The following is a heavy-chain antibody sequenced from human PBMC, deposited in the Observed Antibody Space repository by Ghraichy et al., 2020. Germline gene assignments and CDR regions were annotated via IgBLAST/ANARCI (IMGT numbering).Heavy chain of an antibody. D-gene: IGHD2-15*01. CDR1: GGTFSSYA. V-gene: IGHV1-69*13. CDR2: IIPIFGTA. Sequence: SVKVSCKASGGTFSSYAISWVRQAPGQGLEWMGGIIPIFGTANYAQKFQGRVTITADESTSTAYMELSSLRSEDTAVYYCARDCSGGSCFRLWGQGTLVTVSS. CDR3: ARDCSGGSCFRL. J-gene: IGHJ4*02.